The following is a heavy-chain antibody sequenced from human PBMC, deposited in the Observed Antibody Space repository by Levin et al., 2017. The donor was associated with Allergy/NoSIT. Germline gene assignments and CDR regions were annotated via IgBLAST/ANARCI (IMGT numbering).Heavy chain of an antibody. CDR1: GFTFSTYA. CDR3: AKQMYSSSFRFDWFDP. CDR2: ISGSGGST. D-gene: IGHD6-6*01. J-gene: IGHJ5*02. V-gene: IGHV3-23*01. Sequence: PGGSLRLSCAASGFTFSTYAMNWVRQAPGKGLEWVSTISGSGGSTYYADSVKGRFTISRDKSKNTLYLQMNSLRAEDTAVYYCAKQMYSSSFRFDWFDPWGQGTLVTVSS.